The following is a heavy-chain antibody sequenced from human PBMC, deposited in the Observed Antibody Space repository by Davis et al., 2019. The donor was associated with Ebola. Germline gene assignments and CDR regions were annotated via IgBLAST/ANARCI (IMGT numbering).Heavy chain of an antibody. V-gene: IGHV4-30-4*01. J-gene: IGHJ4*02. CDR1: GGSISSGDYY. CDR3: AAVRWFGELFDY. CDR2: IYYSGST. Sequence: SETLSLTCTVSGGSISSGDYYWSWIRQPPGKGLEWIGYIYYSGSTYYNPSLKSRVTISADTSKNQFSLKLSSVTAADTAVYYCAAVRWFGELFDYWGQGTLVTVSS. D-gene: IGHD3-10*01.